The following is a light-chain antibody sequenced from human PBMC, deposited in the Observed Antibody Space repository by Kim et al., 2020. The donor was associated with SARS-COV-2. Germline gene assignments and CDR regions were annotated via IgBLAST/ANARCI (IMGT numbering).Light chain of an antibody. CDR2: GKD. J-gene: IGLJ2*01. CDR1: SFAKYV. V-gene: IGLV3-19*01. Sequence: ALGQTVRITCQGDSFAKYVVSWYQQKAGQAPLLVFFGKDSRPSGIPVRFSGSWSGNTASLTITGAQAEDEADYYCCTRDNTGEQWIFGGGTQLTVL. CDR3: CTRDNTGEQWI.